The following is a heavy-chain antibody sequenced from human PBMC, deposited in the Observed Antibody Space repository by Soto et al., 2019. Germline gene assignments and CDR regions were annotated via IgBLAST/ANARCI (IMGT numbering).Heavy chain of an antibody. CDR1: GFTFSSYS. D-gene: IGHD5-12*01. J-gene: IGHJ4*02. CDR3: ARRVAFGNFYSDY. Sequence: PGGSLRLSCAASGFTFSSYSMSWLRQAPGKGLEWLSSIDSSGTSIVYADSVKGRFTVSRDNAKNSLYLQMNSLRTEDSALYYCARRVAFGNFYSDYWGRGTLVTVSS. V-gene: IGHV3-21*01. CDR2: IDSSGTSI.